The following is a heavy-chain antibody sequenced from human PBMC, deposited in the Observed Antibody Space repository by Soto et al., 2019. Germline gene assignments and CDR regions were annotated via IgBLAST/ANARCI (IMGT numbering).Heavy chain of an antibody. CDR1: GYTFTSYG. J-gene: IGHJ5*02. D-gene: IGHD3-10*01. V-gene: IGHV1-18*01. Sequence: GASVKVSCKASGYTFTSYGISWVRQAPGQGLEWMGWISAYNGNTNYAQKLQGRVTMTTDTSTSTAYMELRSLRSDDTAVYYCARVTVILWFGESTLNWFDPWGQGTLVTVSS. CDR2: ISAYNGNT. CDR3: ARVTVILWFGESTLNWFDP.